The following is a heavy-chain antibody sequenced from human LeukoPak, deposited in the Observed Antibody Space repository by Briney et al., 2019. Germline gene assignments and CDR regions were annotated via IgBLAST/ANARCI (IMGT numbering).Heavy chain of an antibody. V-gene: IGHV1-69*01. CDR3: ARGGDVGTAMVNFDY. J-gene: IGHJ4*02. CDR1: GGTFSSYA. CDR2: IIPIFGTA. Sequence: VASVKVSCKASGGTFSSYAISWVRQAPGQGLEWMGGIIPIFGTANYAQKFQGRVTITADESTSTAYMELSSLRSEDTAVYYCARGGDVGTAMVNFDYWGQGTLVTVSS. D-gene: IGHD5-18*01.